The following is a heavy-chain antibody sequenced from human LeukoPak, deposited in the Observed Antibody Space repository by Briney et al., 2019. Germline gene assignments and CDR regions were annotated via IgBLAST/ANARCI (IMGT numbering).Heavy chain of an antibody. CDR1: GGSISSYY. CDR2: IHYSGTT. CDR3: ARQHWGSGFYYDY. D-gene: IGHD3-22*01. Sequence: PSETLSLTCTVSGGSISSYYWGWIRQPPGKGLEWVGSIHYSGTTHNNPSLKSRVTISGDTSQNQFSLKLSSVTAADTAVYYCARQHWGSGFYYDYWGPGTLVTVSS. V-gene: IGHV4-39*01. J-gene: IGHJ4*02.